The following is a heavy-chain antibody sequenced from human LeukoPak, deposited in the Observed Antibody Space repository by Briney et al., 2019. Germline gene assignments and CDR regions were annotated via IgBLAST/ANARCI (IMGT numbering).Heavy chain of an antibody. CDR2: IWYDGSNK. Sequence: GGSLRLSCAASGLTFSSYGMHWVRQAPGKGLEWVAVIWYDGSNKYYADSVKGRFTISRDNSKNTLYLQMNSLRAEDTAVYYCARGYYDYVWGSHRPFDYWGQGTLVTVSS. CDR3: ARGYYDYVWGSHRPFDY. J-gene: IGHJ4*02. D-gene: IGHD3-16*02. V-gene: IGHV3-33*01. CDR1: GLTFSSYG.